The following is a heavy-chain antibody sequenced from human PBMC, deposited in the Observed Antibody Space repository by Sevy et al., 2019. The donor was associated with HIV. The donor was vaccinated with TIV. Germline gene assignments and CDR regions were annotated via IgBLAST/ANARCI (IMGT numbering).Heavy chain of an antibody. J-gene: IGHJ4*02. D-gene: IGHD1-26*01. CDR2: INSDGSST. CDR1: GFTFSSYW. Sequence: GGSLRLSCAASGFTFSSYWMHWVRQAPGKGLVWVSRINSDGSSTGYADSVKGRFTISRDNAKNTLYLQMNSLRAEDTALYYCARGSIVGANYFDYWGQGTLVTVSS. V-gene: IGHV3-74*01. CDR3: ARGSIVGANYFDY.